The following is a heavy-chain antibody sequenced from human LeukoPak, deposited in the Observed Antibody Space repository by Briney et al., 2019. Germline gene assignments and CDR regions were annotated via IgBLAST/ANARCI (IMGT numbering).Heavy chain of an antibody. D-gene: IGHD3-3*01. V-gene: IGHV3-49*02. CDR2: IRSKAYGGTT. CDR3: TRGYDFWSF. Sequence: GGSLRLSCAASGFSFGSHPMSWVRQAPGKGLEWVGFIRSKAYGGTTEYAASVKGRFTISRDDSKSIAYLQMNSLKTEDTAVYYCTRGYDFWSFWGQGTLVTVSS. J-gene: IGHJ4*02. CDR1: GFSFGSHP.